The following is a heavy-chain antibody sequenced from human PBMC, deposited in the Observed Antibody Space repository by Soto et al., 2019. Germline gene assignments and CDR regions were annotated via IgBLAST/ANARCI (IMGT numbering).Heavy chain of an antibody. J-gene: IGHJ4*02. V-gene: IGHV1-18*01. D-gene: IGHD2-2*01. CDR3: ATWRSSHWFDY. CDR1: GYTFTSYA. CDR2: ISAYNGNT. Sequence: ASVKCSCTSSGYTFTSYAISWVRQAPGQGLEWMGWISAYNGNTNYAQKIQGHVTMSVDKSISTAYLQWNSLKASDTALYYCATWRSSHWFDYWGQGNLVTVSS.